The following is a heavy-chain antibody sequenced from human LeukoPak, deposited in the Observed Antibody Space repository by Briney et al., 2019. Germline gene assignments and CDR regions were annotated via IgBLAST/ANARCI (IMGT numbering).Heavy chain of an antibody. J-gene: IGHJ4*02. CDR1: GFTFSDYY. CDR2: ISSSGSTI. V-gene: IGHV3-11*01. D-gene: IGHD3-22*01. Sequence: PGGSLRLSCAASGFTFSDYYMSWIRQAPGKGLEWVSYISSSGSTIYYADSLKGRFTISRDNAENSLYLQMNSLRAEDTAVYYCARANTDYYDSSGCYYQGYWGQGTLVTVSS. CDR3: ARANTDYYDSSGCYYQGY.